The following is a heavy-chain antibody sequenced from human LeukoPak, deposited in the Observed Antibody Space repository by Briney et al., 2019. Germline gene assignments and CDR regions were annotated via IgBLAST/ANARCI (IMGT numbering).Heavy chain of an antibody. CDR3: AREVEARAGIAAAGGGYYYYMDV. D-gene: IGHD6-13*01. Sequence: SETLSLTCAVYGGSFSGYYWSWIRHPPRKGLEWIGEINHSGSTNYNPSLKSRVTISVDTSKNQFSLKLSSVTAADTAVYYCAREVEARAGIAAAGGGYYYYMDVWGKGTTVTVSS. CDR2: INHSGST. J-gene: IGHJ6*03. CDR1: GGSFSGYY. V-gene: IGHV4-34*01.